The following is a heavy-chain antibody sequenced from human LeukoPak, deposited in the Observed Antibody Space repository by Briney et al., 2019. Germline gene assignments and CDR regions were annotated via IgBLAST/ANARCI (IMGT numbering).Heavy chain of an antibody. CDR3: ARDTAAGASWDY. CDR1: GFTFDDYG. J-gene: IGHJ4*02. V-gene: IGHV3-20*01. D-gene: IGHD6-13*01. Sequence: PGGSLRLSCAASGFTFDDYGMSWVRQAPGKGLEWVSGINWNGGSTGYADSVKGRFTISRDNAKNSLYLQMNSLRAEDTALYHCARDTAAGASWDYWGQGTLVTVSS. CDR2: INWNGGST.